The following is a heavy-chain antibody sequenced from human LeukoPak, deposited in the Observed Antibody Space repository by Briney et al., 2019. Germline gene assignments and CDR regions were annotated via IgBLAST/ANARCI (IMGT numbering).Heavy chain of an antibody. CDR1: VGSFSGYY. CDR2: INHSGST. D-gene: IGHD3-10*01. CDR3: ARLPTYYYGSGTP. J-gene: IGHJ5*02. V-gene: IGHV4-34*01. Sequence: PSETLSLTCAVYVGSFSGYYWSWIRQPPAKGREWIGEINHSGSTNYNPSLKSRVTISVDTSKNQFSLKLSSVTAADTAVYYCARLPTYYYGSGTPWGQGTLVTVSS.